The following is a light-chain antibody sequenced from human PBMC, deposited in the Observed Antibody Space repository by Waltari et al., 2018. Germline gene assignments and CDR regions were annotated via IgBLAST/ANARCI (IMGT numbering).Light chain of an antibody. CDR1: TLGDKY. J-gene: IGLJ2*01. CDR3: QAWDSSTVV. CDR2: QDS. Sequence: SYELTQPPSVSGSPGQTASITGPGATLGDKYACWYQQKPGQSPVLVIYQDSKRPSGIPERFSGSNSGNTATLTISGTQAMDEADYYCQAWDSSTVVFGGGTKLTVL. V-gene: IGLV3-1*01.